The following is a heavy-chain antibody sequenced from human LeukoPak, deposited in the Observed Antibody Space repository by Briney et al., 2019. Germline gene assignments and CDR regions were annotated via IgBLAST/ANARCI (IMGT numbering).Heavy chain of an antibody. D-gene: IGHD3-10*01. CDR1: GGSISSGGYY. Sequence: SQTLSLTCTVSGGSISSGGYYWSWIRQHPGTGLEWIGYIYYSGSTYYNPSLKSRVTISVDTSKNQFSLKLSSVTAADTAVYYCARGVTSPELWFGELKENWFDPWGQGTLVTVSS. J-gene: IGHJ5*02. CDR3: ARGVTSPELWFGELKENWFDP. V-gene: IGHV4-31*03. CDR2: IYYSGST.